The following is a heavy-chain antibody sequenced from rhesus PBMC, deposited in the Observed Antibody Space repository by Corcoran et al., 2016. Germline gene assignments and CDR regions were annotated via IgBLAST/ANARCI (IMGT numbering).Heavy chain of an antibody. D-gene: IGHD6S26*01. CDR2: IYGSSTST. CDR3: ARDTGIAAAGPGDY. Sequence: QLQLQESGPGVVKPSETLSLTCAVSGGSISDSYRWSWIRHPPGKGLEWIGYIYGSSTSTTYNPPLKSRVTISKDTSKNHFSWKLSSVTAADTAVYYWARDTGIAAAGPGDYWGQGVLVTVSS. J-gene: IGHJ4*01. CDR1: GGSISDSYR. V-gene: IGHV4S10*01.